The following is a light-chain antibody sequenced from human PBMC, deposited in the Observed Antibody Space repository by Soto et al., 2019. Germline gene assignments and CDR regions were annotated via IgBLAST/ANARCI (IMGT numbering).Light chain of an antibody. J-gene: IGLJ1*01. CDR1: NIGSKS. CDR3: QVWDSSSDHLYV. Sequence: SYELTQPPSVSVAPGKTARITCGGNNIGSKSVHWYQQKPGQAPVLVIYYDSDRPSGIPERFSGSNSGNTATLTISRGEAGDEADYYCQVWDSSSDHLYVFGTGTKVTVL. CDR2: YDS. V-gene: IGLV3-21*04.